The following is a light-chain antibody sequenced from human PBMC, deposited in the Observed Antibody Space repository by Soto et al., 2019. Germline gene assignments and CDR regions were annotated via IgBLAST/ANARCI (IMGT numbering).Light chain of an antibody. CDR3: CSFAGGYTYV. Sequence: QSVLTQPRSVSGSPGQSVTISCTGTSSDVGGYNYVSWYQQHPGKAPKLMIYDVSKRLSGVPDRFSGSKSGNTASLTISGLQAEDEADFYCCSFAGGYTYVFGPGTKVTVL. CDR1: SSDVGGYNY. V-gene: IGLV2-11*01. CDR2: DVS. J-gene: IGLJ1*01.